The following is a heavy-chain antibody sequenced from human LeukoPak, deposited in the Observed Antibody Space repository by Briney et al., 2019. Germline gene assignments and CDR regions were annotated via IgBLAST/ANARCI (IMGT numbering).Heavy chain of an antibody. J-gene: IGHJ4*02. CDR1: GGSISGSSYY. D-gene: IGHD3-10*01. CDR3: ARDDLYYGSGSYYKMGFDY. CDR2: ISYDGSNK. Sequence: LSLTCTVSGGSISGSSYYWGWIRQPPGKGLEWVAVISYDGSNKYYADSVKGRFTISRDNSKNTLYLQMNSLRAEDTAVYYCARDDLYYGSGSYYKMGFDYWGQGTLVTVSS. V-gene: IGHV3-30-3*01.